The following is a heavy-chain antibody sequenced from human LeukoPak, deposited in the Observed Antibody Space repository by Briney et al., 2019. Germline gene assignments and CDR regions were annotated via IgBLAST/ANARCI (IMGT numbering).Heavy chain of an antibody. J-gene: IGHJ4*02. V-gene: IGHV1-69*06. D-gene: IGHD6-19*01. CDR1: GGTFSSYA. CDR3: ASEGIAVAGGTFDY. CDR2: IIPIFGTA. Sequence: ASVKVSCKASGGTFSSYAISWVRQAPGQELEWMGGIIPIFGTANYAQKFQGRVTITADKSTSTAYMELSSLRSEDTAVYYCASEGIAVAGGTFDYWGQGTLVTVSS.